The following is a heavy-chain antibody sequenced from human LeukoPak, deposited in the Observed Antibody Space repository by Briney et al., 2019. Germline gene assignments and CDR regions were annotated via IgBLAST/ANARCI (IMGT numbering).Heavy chain of an antibody. D-gene: IGHD2-8*02. V-gene: IGHV1-3*02. CDR2: TNAGDDNT. CDR3: VRSVEGYCTADKCLEYYFDH. CDR1: GYTFNNYA. J-gene: IGHJ4*02. Sequence: ASVKVSCKASGYTFNNYAIQWVRQAPGQGLEWVGWTNAGDDNTKYSRDLQGRVAITRDTSASTVYMELSSLRSEDMAVYYCVRSVEGYCTADKCLEYYFDHWSQGTLVTVSS.